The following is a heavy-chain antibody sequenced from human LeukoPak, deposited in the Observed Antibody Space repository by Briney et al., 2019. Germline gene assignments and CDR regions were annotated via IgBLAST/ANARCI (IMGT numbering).Heavy chain of an antibody. D-gene: IGHD3-9*01. J-gene: IGHJ3*02. CDR2: ISSSSSYI. Sequence: PGGSLRLSCAASGFTFSSYSMNWVRQAPGKGLEWVSSISSSSSYIYYADSVKGRFTISRDNAKNSLYLQMNSLRAEDTAVYYCARVGLTGTYDILTGYSDAFDIWGQGTMVTVSS. CDR3: ARVGLTGTYDILTGYSDAFDI. CDR1: GFTFSSYS. V-gene: IGHV3-21*04.